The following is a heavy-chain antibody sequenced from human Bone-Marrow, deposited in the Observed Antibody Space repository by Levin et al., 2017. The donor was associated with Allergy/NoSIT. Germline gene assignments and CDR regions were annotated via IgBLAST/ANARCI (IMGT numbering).Heavy chain of an antibody. CDR2: IKSKTDGGTT. Sequence: PGGSLRLSCAVSEFTFSIAWMSWVRQAPGKGLEWVGRIKSKTDGGTTDYAAPVKGRFTISRDDSESTLYLQMNSLKTEDTALYYCTTLGGVTNDYWGQGTLVTVSS. V-gene: IGHV3-15*01. J-gene: IGHJ4*02. CDR3: TTLGGVTNDY. D-gene: IGHD2-21*02. CDR1: EFTFSIAW.